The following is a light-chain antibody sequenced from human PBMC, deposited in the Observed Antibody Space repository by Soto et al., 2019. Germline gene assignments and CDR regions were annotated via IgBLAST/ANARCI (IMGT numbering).Light chain of an antibody. V-gene: IGKV4-1*01. CDR3: QQYYSTPPT. CDR1: QSVLYSSNNKNY. J-gene: IGKJ1*01. CDR2: WAS. Sequence: DIVMTQSPDSLAVSLGERATINCKSSQSVLYSSNNKNYFAWYQQKPGQPPKLLIYWASTRESGVPDRFSGSGSGTDFTLTISSLQAKDVAVYYCQQYYSTPPTFGQGTKVEIK.